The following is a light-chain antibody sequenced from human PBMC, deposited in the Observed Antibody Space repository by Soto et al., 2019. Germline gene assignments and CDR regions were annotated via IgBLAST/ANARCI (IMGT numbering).Light chain of an antibody. CDR3: QQADSFPLT. CDR2: GAS. V-gene: IGKV1-12*01. CDR1: QGVSSW. J-gene: IGKJ4*01. Sequence: DIQMTQSPSSVSASVGDGVTITCRASQGVSSWLAWYQQKPGRAPKLLIYGASTLQSGVPPRFSGSGSGTDFSLTITTLQPEDSATYYCQQADSFPLTFGGGTKVDIK.